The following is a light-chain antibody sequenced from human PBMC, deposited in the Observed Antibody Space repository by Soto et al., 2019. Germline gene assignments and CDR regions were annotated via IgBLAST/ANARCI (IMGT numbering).Light chain of an antibody. CDR3: QQRSNWPPLVT. CDR1: RSVSSY. J-gene: IGKJ3*01. V-gene: IGKV3-11*01. Sequence: EIVLTQSPATLFLSPGERATSSCRASRSVSSYLAWYQQKPGQAPRLLIYDASNRATGIPARFSGSGSGTDFTLTISSLEPEDFAVYYCQQRSNWPPLVTFGPGTKVDIK. CDR2: DAS.